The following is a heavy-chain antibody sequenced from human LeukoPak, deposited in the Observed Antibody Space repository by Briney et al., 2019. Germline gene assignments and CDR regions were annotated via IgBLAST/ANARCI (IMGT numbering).Heavy chain of an antibody. J-gene: IGHJ6*03. D-gene: IGHD2-21*01. CDR2: ISGSGGGT. Sequence: GGSLRLSCAASGFTFSSYAMSWVRQAPGKGLEWVATISGSGGGTYYADSVKGRFTISRDNSKNTLYLQMNSLRAEDTALYYCAKDTWQFAPDYYYYMDVWGKGTTVTVSS. CDR3: AKDTWQFAPDYYYYMDV. CDR1: GFTFSSYA. V-gene: IGHV3-23*01.